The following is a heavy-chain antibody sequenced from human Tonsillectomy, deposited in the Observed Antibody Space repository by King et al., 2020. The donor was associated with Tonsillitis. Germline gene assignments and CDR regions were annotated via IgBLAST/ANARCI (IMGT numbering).Heavy chain of an antibody. CDR2: VYHSEIS. J-gene: IGHJ4*02. CDR1: GGSISSSNW. V-gene: IGHV4-4*02. CDR3: ARAPFDYSSSSVVSDY. Sequence: QLQESGPGLVKPSGTLSLTCAVSGGSISSSNWWSWVRQPPGKGLEWIGEVYHSEISNYNPSLKSRVTISVDKSRNQFSLKLSSVTAADTAVYYCARAPFDYSSSSVVSDYWGQGTLVTVSS. D-gene: IGHD6-6*01.